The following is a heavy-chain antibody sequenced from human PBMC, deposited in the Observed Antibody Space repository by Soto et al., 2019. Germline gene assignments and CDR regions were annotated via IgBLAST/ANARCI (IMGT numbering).Heavy chain of an antibody. J-gene: IGHJ4*02. CDR3: XXXXXXXXXXXXXXVFDY. CDR1: GGSINSGGYY. CDR2: IFYCGST. Sequence: QVQLQESGPGLVKPSQTLSLICTVSGGSINSGGYYWNWIXQHPGKGLEWIGYIFYCGSTYYNPFLRSRVTXXXXXXXXXXXXXXXXXXXXXXXXXXXXXXXXXXXXXXXXVFDYWGQGTLVNVSS. V-gene: IGHV4-31*03.